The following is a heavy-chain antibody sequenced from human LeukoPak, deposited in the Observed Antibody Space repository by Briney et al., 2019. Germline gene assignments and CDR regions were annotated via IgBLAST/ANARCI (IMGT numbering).Heavy chain of an antibody. D-gene: IGHD4-17*01. CDR3: ARDCQGDDYGDYACAFDI. V-gene: IGHV4-31*03. J-gene: IGHJ3*02. CDR2: IYYSGST. Sequence: SQTLSLTCTVSGGSISSGGYYWSWIRQHPGKGLEWIGYIYYSGSTYYNPSLKSRVTISVDTSKNQFSLKLSSVTAADTAVYYCARDCQGDDYGDYACAFDIWGQGTMVTVSS. CDR1: GGSISSGGYY.